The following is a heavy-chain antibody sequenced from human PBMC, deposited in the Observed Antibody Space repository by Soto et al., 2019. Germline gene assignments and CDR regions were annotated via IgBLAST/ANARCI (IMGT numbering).Heavy chain of an antibody. V-gene: IGHV3-48*02. Sequence: GGSLRLSCAASGFTVRSNYMNWVRQAPGKGLEWVSYISSSSSTIYYADSVKGRFTISRDNAKNSLYLQMNSLRDEDTAVYYCARGEAVVVVAATLNWFDPWGQGTLVTVSS. J-gene: IGHJ5*02. D-gene: IGHD2-15*01. CDR3: ARGEAVVVVAATLNWFDP. CDR1: GFTVRSNY. CDR2: ISSSSSTI.